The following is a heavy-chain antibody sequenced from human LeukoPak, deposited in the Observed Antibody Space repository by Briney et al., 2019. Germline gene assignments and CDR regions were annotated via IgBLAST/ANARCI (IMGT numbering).Heavy chain of an antibody. Sequence: GGSLRLSCAASGFTFSSYAMSWVRQAPGKGLEWVSAISGSGGSTYYADSVKGLFTISRDNSKNTLYLQMNSLRAEDTAVYYCAKWDRPYYYDSSGYYENWGQGTLVTVSS. V-gene: IGHV3-23*01. D-gene: IGHD3-22*01. J-gene: IGHJ4*02. CDR2: ISGSGGST. CDR1: GFTFSSYA. CDR3: AKWDRPYYYDSSGYYEN.